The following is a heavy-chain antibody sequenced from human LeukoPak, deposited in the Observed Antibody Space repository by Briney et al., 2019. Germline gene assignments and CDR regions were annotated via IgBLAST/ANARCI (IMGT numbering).Heavy chain of an antibody. D-gene: IGHD3-16*01. CDR1: GFTFSSYS. J-gene: IGHJ4*02. CDR3: ARDSPLGARY. CDR2: IRSSSSYI. Sequence: GGSLRLSCAASGFTFSSYSMNWVRQAPGKGLEWVSSIRSSSSYIYYADSVKGRLTISRDNAKNSLYLQMNGLRAEDTAVYYCARDSPLGARYWGQGTLVTVSS. V-gene: IGHV3-21*01.